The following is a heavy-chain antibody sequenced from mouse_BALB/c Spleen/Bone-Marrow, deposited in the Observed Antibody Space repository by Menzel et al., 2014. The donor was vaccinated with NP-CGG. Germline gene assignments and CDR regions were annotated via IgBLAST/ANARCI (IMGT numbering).Heavy chain of an antibody. CDR2: ISSGGSNT. CDR3: ARQRGYAYAMDY. V-gene: IGHV5-12-1*01. CDR1: GFAFSGYD. D-gene: IGHD2-2*01. J-gene: IGHJ4*01. Sequence: EVKLVESGGGLVKPGGSLKLSCAASGFAFSGYDMSWVRQTPEKRLEWVAYISSGGSNTYYPDTVKGRFTISRDNAKNTLYLQINSLKSEDTAMYYCARQRGYAYAMDYWGQGTSVTVSS.